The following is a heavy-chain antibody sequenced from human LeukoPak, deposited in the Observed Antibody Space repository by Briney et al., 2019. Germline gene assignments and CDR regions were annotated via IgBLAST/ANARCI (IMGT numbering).Heavy chain of an antibody. CDR3: ASIPACGPRLVPYYYMDV. Sequence: SETLSLTCTVSGGSISSSSYYWGWIRQPPGRVLGWIGSIYDSGSTYYNPSRKSRATISVDTSKNHFPRRLSSVAAEGTAWYYCASIPACGPRLVPYYYMDVWGKGTTVTVSS. CDR2: IYDSGST. J-gene: IGHJ6*03. V-gene: IGHV4-39*02. D-gene: IGHD2-2*02. CDR1: GGSISSSSYY.